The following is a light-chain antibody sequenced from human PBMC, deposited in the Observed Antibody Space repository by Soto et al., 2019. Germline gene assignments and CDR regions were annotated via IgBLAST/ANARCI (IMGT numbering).Light chain of an antibody. CDR2: WAS. Sequence: DIVLTHSPYALAASLSERATIDCKSSQNILYSSNNKNDSACYQQKPGQPPRLLFYWASTRESGVPDRFSGSGSGAHFALTINVLQPEDVAVYYCQQYYGSPWTFGQGTKVAIK. CDR1: QNILYSSNNKND. J-gene: IGKJ1*01. CDR3: QQYYGSPWT. V-gene: IGKV4-1*01.